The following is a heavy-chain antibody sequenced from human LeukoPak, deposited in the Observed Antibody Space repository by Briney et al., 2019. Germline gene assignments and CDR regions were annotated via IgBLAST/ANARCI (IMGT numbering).Heavy chain of an antibody. Sequence: PGRSLRLSCAASGFTYSSYAMHGVSQAPGKGLEWVAVISYDGSNKYYADSVKGRLTISRDNYKNTLYLQMNSLRVEDTAVYYCAGPSSSGVGYWGQGTLVTVSS. J-gene: IGHJ4*02. V-gene: IGHV3-30-3*01. D-gene: IGHD6-6*01. CDR2: ISYDGSNK. CDR1: GFTYSSYA. CDR3: AGPSSSGVGY.